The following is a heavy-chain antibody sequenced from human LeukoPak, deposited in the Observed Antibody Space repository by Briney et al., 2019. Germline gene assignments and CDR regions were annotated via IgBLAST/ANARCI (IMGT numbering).Heavy chain of an antibody. V-gene: IGHV5-51*01. CDR3: ARLLEPHYFDYGMDV. D-gene: IGHD1-14*01. CDR2: IYSGDSDT. J-gene: IGHJ6*02. CDR1: GYSFTSYW. Sequence: VESLNLHCKCSGYSFTSYWMGWVRPMPGKGLEWMGIIYSGDSDTRYSPSFQGQVTISADKSISTAYLQWSSLKASDTAMYDCARLLEPHYFDYGMDVWGQGTTVTVSS.